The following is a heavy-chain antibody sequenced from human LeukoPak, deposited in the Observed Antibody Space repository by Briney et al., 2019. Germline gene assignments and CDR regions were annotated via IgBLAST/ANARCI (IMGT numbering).Heavy chain of an antibody. D-gene: IGHD5-24*01. V-gene: IGHV4-34*01. CDR2: INHSGST. J-gene: IGHJ4*02. CDR3: AGGRGRWLQFLDY. CDR1: GGSFSGYY. Sequence: SETLSLTCAVYGGSFSGYYWSWIRQPPGKGLEWIGEINHSGSTNYNPSLKSRVTISVDTSKNQFSLKLSSVTAADTAVYYCAGGRGRWLQFLDYWGQGTLVTVSS.